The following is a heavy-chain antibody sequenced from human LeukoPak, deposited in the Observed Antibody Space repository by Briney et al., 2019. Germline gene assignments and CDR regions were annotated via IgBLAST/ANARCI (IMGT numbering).Heavy chain of an antibody. CDR2: ISSSGSTI. CDR1: GFTLSSYE. V-gene: IGHV3-48*03. D-gene: IGHD3-10*02. CDR3: AELGITMIGGV. J-gene: IGHJ6*04. Sequence: GGSLRLSCAASGFTLSSYEMNWVRQAPGKGLEWVSYISSSGSTIYYADSVKGRFTISRDNAKNSLYLQMNSLGAEDTAVYYCAELGITMIGGVWGKGTTVTISS.